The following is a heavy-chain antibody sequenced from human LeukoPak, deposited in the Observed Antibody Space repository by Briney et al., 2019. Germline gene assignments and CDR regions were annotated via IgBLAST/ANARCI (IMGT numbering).Heavy chain of an antibody. CDR1: GYTFTSYD. J-gene: IGHJ6*02. CDR3: AKTFLTAYDTYFYYYGLDV. D-gene: IGHD3-9*01. Sequence: SVKVSCKASGYTFTSYDINWVRQAPGQGLEWMGGINPVFGTAHYAQKFQDRVTITADESTSTAYMELSSLRSEDTAVYYCAKTFLTAYDTYFYYYGLDVWGQGTPVTVSS. CDR2: INPVFGTA. V-gene: IGHV1-69*13.